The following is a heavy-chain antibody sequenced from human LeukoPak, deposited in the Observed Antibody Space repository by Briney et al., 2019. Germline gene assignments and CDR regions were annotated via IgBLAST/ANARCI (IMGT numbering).Heavy chain of an antibody. CDR2: INPNSGGT. CDR3: ASLITSSSSSPYAFDI. CDR1: GYTFTGYY. D-gene: IGHD6-13*01. J-gene: IGHJ3*02. V-gene: IGHV1-2*02. Sequence: ASVKVSCKASGYTFTGYYMHWVRQAPGQGLEWMGWINPNSGGTNYAQKFQGRVTMTRDTSISTAYMELSRLRSDDTAVYHCASLITSSSSSPYAFDIWGQGTMVTVSS.